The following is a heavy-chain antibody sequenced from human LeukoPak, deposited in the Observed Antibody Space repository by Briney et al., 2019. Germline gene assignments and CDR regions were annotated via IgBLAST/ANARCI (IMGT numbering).Heavy chain of an antibody. Sequence: GGSLRLSCAASGFTFSNYAMHWARQAPGKGLEWVTLISYDGGSQYYADSVKGRFTISGDNSKNTLYLQMNSLRAEDTAVYYCAKERRGFYMDAWGTGTTVTISS. CDR3: AKERRGFYMDA. V-gene: IGHV3-30*02. CDR1: GFTFSNYA. J-gene: IGHJ6*03. CDR2: ISYDGGSQ.